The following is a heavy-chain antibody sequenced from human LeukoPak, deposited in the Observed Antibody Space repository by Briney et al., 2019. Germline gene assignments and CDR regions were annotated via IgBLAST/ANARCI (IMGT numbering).Heavy chain of an antibody. CDR1: GYTFTSYG. J-gene: IGHJ4*02. Sequence: ASVKVSCKASGYTFTSYGISWVRQAPGQGLEWMGWISGYNGHTNYAQNLQGRVTMTTDTSTNTAYMELRSLRSDDTAVYYCARGASQRPFDYWGQGTLVTVSS. V-gene: IGHV1-18*01. D-gene: IGHD6-25*01. CDR3: ARGASQRPFDY. CDR2: ISGYNGHT.